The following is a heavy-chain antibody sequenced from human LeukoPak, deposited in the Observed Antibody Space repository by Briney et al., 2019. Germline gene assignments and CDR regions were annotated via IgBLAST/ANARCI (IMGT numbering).Heavy chain of an antibody. CDR3: ARRPQARYIAVAGNDY. Sequence: PSETLSLTCAVYGGSFSGYYWSWIRQPPGKGLEWIGEIDHSGSTNYNPSLKSRVTISVDTSKNQFSLKLSSVTAADTAVYYCARRPQARYIAVAGNDYWGQGTRVTVSS. D-gene: IGHD6-19*01. CDR2: IDHSGST. CDR1: GGSFSGYY. J-gene: IGHJ4*02. V-gene: IGHV4-34*01.